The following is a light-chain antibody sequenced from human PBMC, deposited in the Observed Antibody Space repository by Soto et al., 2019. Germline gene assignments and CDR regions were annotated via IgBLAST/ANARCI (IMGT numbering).Light chain of an antibody. CDR3: AAWDDSLKGLV. J-gene: IGLJ3*02. V-gene: IGLV1-44*01. CDR2: KNT. CDR1: SSNIGSNA. Sequence: QSALTQPPSASGTPGQRVAISCSGSSSNIGSNAVNWYQQLPGAAPKLLIYKNTLRPSGVPDRFSGSKSGASASLAISGLQSEDESDYYCAAWDDSLKGLVFGGGTKLTVL.